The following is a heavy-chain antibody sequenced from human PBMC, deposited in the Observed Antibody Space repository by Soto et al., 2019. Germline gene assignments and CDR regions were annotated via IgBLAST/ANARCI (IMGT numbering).Heavy chain of an antibody. CDR2: INRDANDI. CDR1: RGAFGDYW. D-gene: IGHD3-10*02. J-gene: IGHJ5*01. Sequence: EVQLVESGGGLVQPGGSLRLSCEASRGAFGDYWMHWVRQAPGKVLVWVSRINRDANDIIYADSVKGRFTASRDKANNMVFLEMNSLRVEDTAVDYCARDVPHNWFDSWAQGTLVTVSS. V-gene: IGHV3-74*01. CDR3: ARDVPHNWFDS.